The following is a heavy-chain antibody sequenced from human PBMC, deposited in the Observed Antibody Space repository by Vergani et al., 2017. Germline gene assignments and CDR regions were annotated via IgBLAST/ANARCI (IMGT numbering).Heavy chain of an antibody. D-gene: IGHD2-15*01. CDR2: ISGSGGST. Sequence: EVQLLESGGGLVQPGGSLRLSCAASGFTVSSNAMSWVRQAPGKGLEWVSAISGSGGSTYYADSVKGRFTISRDNSKNTLYLQMNSLRAEDTAVYYCAKGPFAANDYYYYMDVWGKGTTVTVSS. CDR3: AKGPFAANDYYYYMDV. CDR1: GFTVSSNA. V-gene: IGHV3-23*01. J-gene: IGHJ6*03.